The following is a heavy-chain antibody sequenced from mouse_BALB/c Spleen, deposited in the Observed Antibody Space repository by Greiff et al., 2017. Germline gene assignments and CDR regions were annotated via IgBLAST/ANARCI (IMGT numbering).Heavy chain of an antibody. Sequence: EVKLQESGGDLVKPGGSLKLSCAASGFTFSSYGMSWVRQTPDKRLEWVATISSGGSYTYYPDSVKGRFTISRDNAKNTLYLQMSSLKSEDTAMYYCARLELGRGFAYWGQGTLVTVSA. CDR1: GFTFSSYG. D-gene: IGHD4-1*01. CDR3: ARLELGRGFAY. J-gene: IGHJ3*01. V-gene: IGHV5-6*01. CDR2: ISSGGSYT.